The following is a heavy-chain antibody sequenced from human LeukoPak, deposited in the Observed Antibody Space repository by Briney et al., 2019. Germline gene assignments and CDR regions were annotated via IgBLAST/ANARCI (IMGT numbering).Heavy chain of an antibody. D-gene: IGHD3-9*01. CDR3: TTFGIDWSLSY. Sequence: GGSLRLSCAASGFIFSSWWMIWFRRLPGKGLVSVSHINTDGSYIRYADSAKGRFTISRDNAKNTLYLQMNSLRPEDTGVYYCTTFGIDWSLSYWGQGALVTVSS. J-gene: IGHJ4*02. CDR2: INTDGSYI. CDR1: GFIFSSWW. V-gene: IGHV3-74*01.